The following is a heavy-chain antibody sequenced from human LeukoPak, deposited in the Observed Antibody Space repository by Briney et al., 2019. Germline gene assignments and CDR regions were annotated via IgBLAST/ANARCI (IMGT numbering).Heavy chain of an antibody. D-gene: IGHD3-3*01. CDR1: GFSFSSYA. Sequence: GGSLRLSCAASGFSFSSYAMHWVRQAPGKGLEWVADISSDGKNDYYAESVKGRFTISRDNSKNTLYLQMNSLRNEDTAVYYCAREERFLGWLLRPPDAFDIWGQGAMVTVSS. V-gene: IGHV3-30*04. J-gene: IGHJ3*02. CDR2: ISSDGKND. CDR3: AREERFLGWLLRPPDAFDI.